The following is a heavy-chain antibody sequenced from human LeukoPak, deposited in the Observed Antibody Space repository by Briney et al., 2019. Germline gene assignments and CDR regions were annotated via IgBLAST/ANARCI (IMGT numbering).Heavy chain of an antibody. CDR3: ARDKTYYDSSGRREAFDI. CDR2: IYYSGST. V-gene: IGHV4-59*01. D-gene: IGHD3-22*01. J-gene: IGHJ3*02. Sequence: KPSETLSLTCAVYGGSFSNSYWSWIRQPPGKGLEWIGYIYYSGSTNYNPSLKSRVTISVDTSKNQFSLKLSSVTAADTAVYYCARDKTYYDSSGRREAFDIWGQGTMVTVSS. CDR1: GGSFSNSY.